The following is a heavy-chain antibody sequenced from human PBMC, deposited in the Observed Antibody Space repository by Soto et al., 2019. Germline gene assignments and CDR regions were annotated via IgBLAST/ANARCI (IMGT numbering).Heavy chain of an antibody. CDR1: GFTFDDYA. CDR3: AKERCFGGSYYMDV. V-gene: IGHV3-9*01. CDR2: ISWNSGSI. D-gene: IGHD3-16*01. J-gene: IGHJ6*03. Sequence: EVQLVESGGGLVQPGRSLRLSCAASGFTFDDYAMHWVRQAPGKGLEWVSGISWNSGSIGYADSVKGRFTISRDNAKNSLYLQMNSLRAEDTALYYCAKERCFGGSYYMDVWGKGTTVTVSS.